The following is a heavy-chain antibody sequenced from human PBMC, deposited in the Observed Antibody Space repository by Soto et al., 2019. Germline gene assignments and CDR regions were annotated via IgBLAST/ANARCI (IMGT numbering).Heavy chain of an antibody. Sequence: SETLSLTCAVYGRSFSGYYWSWIRQPPGKRMEGIGELNHSGRTNYNPPLKSRLILSVDTSKSQFSLKLSSVTAADTAVYYCVRFWPPPYSDALTDYTDAFEYWGQGTLVTVSS. CDR2: LNHSGRT. CDR1: GRSFSGYY. CDR3: VRFWPPPYSDALTDYTDAFEY. V-gene: IGHV4-34*01. J-gene: IGHJ4*02. D-gene: IGHD3-9*01.